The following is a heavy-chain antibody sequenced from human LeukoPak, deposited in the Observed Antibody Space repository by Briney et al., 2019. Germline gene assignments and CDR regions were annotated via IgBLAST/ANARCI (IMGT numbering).Heavy chain of an antibody. J-gene: IGHJ4*02. V-gene: IGHV3-30*18. Sequence: GGSLRLSCAASGFTFSSYGMHWVRQAPGKGLEWVAVISYDGSNKYYADSVKGRFTISRDNSKNTLYLQMNSLRAEDTAVYYCAKVRRRGYYDSSGLALLDYWGQGNLVTVSS. D-gene: IGHD3-22*01. CDR1: GFTFSSYG. CDR2: ISYDGSNK. CDR3: AKVRRRGYYDSSGLALLDY.